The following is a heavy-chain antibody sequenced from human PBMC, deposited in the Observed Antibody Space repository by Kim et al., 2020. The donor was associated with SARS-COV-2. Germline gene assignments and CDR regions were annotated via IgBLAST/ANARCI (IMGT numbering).Heavy chain of an antibody. CDR1: GFTFSNSP. D-gene: IGHD5-12*01. Sequence: GGSLRLSCAASGFTFSNSPMSWVRQAPGNGLEWVSTISGRGATTYYPGSVKGRFTISRDNSKNTLYLQMNSLRAEDTAVYFCAKSGQLDYWGQGTLVTVSS. J-gene: IGHJ4*02. V-gene: IGHV3-23*01. CDR3: AKSGQLDY. CDR2: ISGRGATT.